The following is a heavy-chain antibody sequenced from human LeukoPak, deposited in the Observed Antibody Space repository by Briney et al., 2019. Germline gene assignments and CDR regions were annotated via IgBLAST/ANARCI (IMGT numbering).Heavy chain of an antibody. D-gene: IGHD3-22*01. CDR3: AKDPEYYYDSSGYVDY. CDR1: GFTFSSYG. CDR2: IWYDGSNK. Sequence: PGGSLRLSCAASGFTFSSYGMHWVRQAPGKGLEWVAVIWYDGSNKYYVDSVKGRFTISRDNSKNTLYLQMNSLRAEDTAVYYCAKDPEYYYDSSGYVDYWGQGTLVTVSS. V-gene: IGHV3-33*06. J-gene: IGHJ4*02.